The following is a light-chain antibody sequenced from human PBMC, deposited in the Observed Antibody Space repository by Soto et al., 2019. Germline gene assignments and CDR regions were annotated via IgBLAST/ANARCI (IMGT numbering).Light chain of an antibody. Sequence: EIVMTQSPATLSVSPGESATLSCRASQSVSSNLAWYQQKPGQAPRLLIYGASTRATGIPARFSGSGSGTDFTLTISSLQSEDFAVYYCQHYNNWPPWTFDQGTKVEIK. V-gene: IGKV3-15*01. CDR1: QSVSSN. J-gene: IGKJ1*01. CDR2: GAS. CDR3: QHYNNWPPWT.